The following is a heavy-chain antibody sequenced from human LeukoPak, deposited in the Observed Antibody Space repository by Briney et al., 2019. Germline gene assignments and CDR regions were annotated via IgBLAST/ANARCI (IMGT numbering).Heavy chain of an antibody. CDR2: IRSKAYGGTT. V-gene: IGHV3-49*03. J-gene: IGHJ3*02. CDR3: TRVLSARRPAYCGGDCYSPDAFDI. D-gene: IGHD2-21*02. Sequence: QSGGSLRLSCTASGFTFGDYAMSWFRQAPGKGLEWVGFIRSKAYGGTTEYAASVKGRFTISRDDSKSIAYLQMNSLKTEDTAVYYCTRVLSARRPAYCGGDCYSPDAFDIWGQGTMVTVSS. CDR1: GFTFGDYA.